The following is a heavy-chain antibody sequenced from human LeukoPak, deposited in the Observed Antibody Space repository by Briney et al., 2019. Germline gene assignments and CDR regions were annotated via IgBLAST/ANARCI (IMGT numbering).Heavy chain of an antibody. CDR1: GGSFSGYY. J-gene: IGHJ4*02. V-gene: IGHV4-34*01. CDR3: ARGGPSGDPLDY. D-gene: IGHD4-17*01. Sequence: SETLSPTCAVYGGSFSGYYWSWIRQPPGKGLEWIGEINHSGSTNYNPSLKSRVTISVDTSKNQFSLKLSSVTAADTAVYYCARGGPSGDPLDYWGQGTLVTVSS. CDR2: INHSGST.